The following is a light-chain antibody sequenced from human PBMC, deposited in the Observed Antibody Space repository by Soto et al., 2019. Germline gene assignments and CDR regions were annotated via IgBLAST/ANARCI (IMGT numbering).Light chain of an antibody. V-gene: IGKV1-27*01. Sequence: DIQMTQSPSSLSASVGDRVTITCRASQDISNSLAWYQQKPGKIPKVLIYDASTLHSGVPSRFSGSGSGTDFTLTISSLQPEDVATYYCQKYFTALETFGQGTKVE. CDR3: QKYFTALET. CDR2: DAS. CDR1: QDISNS. J-gene: IGKJ1*01.